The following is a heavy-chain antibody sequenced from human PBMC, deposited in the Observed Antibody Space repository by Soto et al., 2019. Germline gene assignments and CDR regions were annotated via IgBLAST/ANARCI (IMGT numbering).Heavy chain of an antibody. D-gene: IGHD5-12*01. CDR3: VRSRGGNNFDFFD. J-gene: IGHJ4*02. CDR2: ARGNGDTP. V-gene: IGHV3-64D*06. CDR1: GFTFSSYA. Sequence: PGGSLRLSCSASGFTFSSYAMNWVRQAPGKGLEYVSGARGNGDTPVYADSVKGRFTISRDNSKNTLYLQMSGLSADDTAVYYVVRSRGGNNFDFFDWGQGALVTVSS.